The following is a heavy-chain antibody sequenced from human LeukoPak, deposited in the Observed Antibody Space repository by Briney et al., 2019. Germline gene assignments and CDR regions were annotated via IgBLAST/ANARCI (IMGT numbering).Heavy chain of an antibody. CDR2: ISSSGSTT. D-gene: IGHD3-10*01. J-gene: IGHJ4*02. V-gene: IGHV3-48*03. Sequence: GGSLRLSCAASGFTFSSYERNWVRKAPGKGLEWVSYISSSGSTTYYADSVKGRFTISRDNAKNSLYLQMNSLRAEDTAVYYCARGITMVRYWGQGTLVTVSS. CDR1: GFTFSSYE. CDR3: ARGITMVRY.